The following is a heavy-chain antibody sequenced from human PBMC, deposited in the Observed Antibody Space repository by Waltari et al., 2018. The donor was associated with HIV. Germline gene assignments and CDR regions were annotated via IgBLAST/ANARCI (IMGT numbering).Heavy chain of an antibody. Sequence: QLQLQESGPGVVKPLETLSLTCTVSGGFFRSSDYYWDWIRQSPGNGLEWFGNIQYGGNTIYNRSLESRVSRAIDTSRGQFSLTLKDVTAADTAVYFCARRGNYRAAEYNYFGPWGQGIQVIVSS. CDR1: GGFFRSSDYY. CDR3: ARRGNYRAAEYNYFGP. CDR2: IQYGGNT. J-gene: IGHJ5*02. D-gene: IGHD1-7*01. V-gene: IGHV4-39*01.